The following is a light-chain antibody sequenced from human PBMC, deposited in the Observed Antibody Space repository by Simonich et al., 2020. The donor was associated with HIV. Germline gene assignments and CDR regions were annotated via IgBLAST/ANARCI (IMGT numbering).Light chain of an antibody. V-gene: IGKV1-39*01. Sequence: DIQMTQSPSSLSASVGDRVTITCRANQRISSYLNWFQHKPGKAPKLLIYAAFRLQSGGPSRFSGRGSGTESTLTISSLQPEDFATYFCQQSYSVPYTFGQGTKLDIK. J-gene: IGKJ2*01. CDR2: AAF. CDR3: QQSYSVPYT. CDR1: QRISSY.